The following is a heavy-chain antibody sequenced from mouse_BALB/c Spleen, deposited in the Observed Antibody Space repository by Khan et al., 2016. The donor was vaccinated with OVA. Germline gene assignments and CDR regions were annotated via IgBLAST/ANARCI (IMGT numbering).Heavy chain of an antibody. D-gene: IGHD2-1*01. Sequence: QIQLQQPGAELVRPGTSVKLSCKASGYTFTSYWMNWVKQRPGQGLEWIGMIDPPDSKTNYTQMFKDKVTFTVDKSSSTAYMHLTSLTYEDSAVYSCARSGYGTSFDFWCQGTLVTVSA. J-gene: IGHJ3*01. V-gene: IGHV1-61*01. CDR1: GYTFTSYW. CDR2: IDPPDSKT. CDR3: ARSGYGTSFDF.